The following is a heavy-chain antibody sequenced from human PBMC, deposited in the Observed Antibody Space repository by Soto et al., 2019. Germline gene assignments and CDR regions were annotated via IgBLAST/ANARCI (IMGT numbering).Heavy chain of an antibody. Sequence: GESLKSSCTGFGYTFTTFLISCVRQMPWKGLEWMVRIDPGDTYATYSPAFQGHVTISADKATSTAYLQWSSLKASDTAMYFCARIYCTTTTCDSWFEPWGQGTIVTVSS. V-gene: IGHV5-10-1*01. CDR1: GYTFTTFL. J-gene: IGHJ5*02. CDR3: ARIYCTTTTCDSWFEP. D-gene: IGHD2-2*01. CDR2: IDPGDTYA.